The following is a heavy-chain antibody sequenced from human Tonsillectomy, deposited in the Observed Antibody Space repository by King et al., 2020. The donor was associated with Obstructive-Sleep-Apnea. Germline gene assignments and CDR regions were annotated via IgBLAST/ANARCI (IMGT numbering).Heavy chain of an antibody. J-gene: IGHJ4*02. D-gene: IGHD3-22*01. V-gene: IGHV3-48*04. CDR2: IRSSGSIM. CDR1: GFTFSSYT. CDR3: ARAQPYHSESSGPIDY. Sequence: VQLVESGGGLVQPGGSLRLSCAASGFTFSSYTMNWVRQAPGKGLEWISFIRSSGSIMFYADSVKGRFTISRDNSKNSLYLQMNRLRAEDTAVYYCARAQPYHSESSGPIDYWGQGTLVTVSS.